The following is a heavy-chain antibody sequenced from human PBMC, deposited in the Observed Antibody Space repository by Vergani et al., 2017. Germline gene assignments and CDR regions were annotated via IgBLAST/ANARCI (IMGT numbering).Heavy chain of an antibody. J-gene: IGHJ5*02. Sequence: QVQLQESGPGLVKPSETLSLTCTVSGGSISSYYWSWIRQPPGKGLEWIGYIYYSGSTNYNPSLKSRVTISVDTSKDQLSLKLSSVTAAATAVYDCARSSLSSTYNWFDPWGQGTLVTVSS. D-gene: IGHD6-13*01. CDR2: IYYSGST. CDR3: ARSSLSSTYNWFDP. V-gene: IGHV4-59*01. CDR1: GGSISSYY.